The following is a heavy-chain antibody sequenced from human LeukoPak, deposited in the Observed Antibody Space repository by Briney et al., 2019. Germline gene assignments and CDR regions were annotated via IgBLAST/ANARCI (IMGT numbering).Heavy chain of an antibody. Sequence: PGGSLRLSCAASGFTFSSYWMHWVRQAPGRGLVWVSRIKGDGISTSYADSVKGRFTISRDNAKNTLYLQMNRLRAEDTAVYYCARDSTSEVLRYFDALQYFDSWGQGTLVTVSS. J-gene: IGHJ4*02. CDR2: IKGDGIST. CDR1: GFTFSSYW. V-gene: IGHV3-74*01. D-gene: IGHD3-9*01. CDR3: ARDSTSEVLRYFDALQYFDS.